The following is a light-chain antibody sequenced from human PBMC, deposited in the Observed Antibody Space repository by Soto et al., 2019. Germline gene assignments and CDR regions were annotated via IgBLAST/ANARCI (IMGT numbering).Light chain of an antibody. Sequence: QSVLTQPPSASGTPGQRVTISCSGGRSNIGSNTVNWYQQLPGTAPKLLIYSDNQRPSGVPGRFSGSKSGTSASLAISGLQSEDEADYYCAAWDDSLNGPEFGGGTKVTVL. J-gene: IGLJ2*01. V-gene: IGLV1-44*01. CDR2: SDN. CDR1: RSNIGSNT. CDR3: AAWDDSLNGPE.